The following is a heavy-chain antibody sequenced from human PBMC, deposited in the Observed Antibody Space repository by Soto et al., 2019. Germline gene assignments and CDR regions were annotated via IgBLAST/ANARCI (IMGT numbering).Heavy chain of an antibody. J-gene: IGHJ4*02. D-gene: IGHD5-18*01. CDR2: IWYDGSNK. CDR3: AKAPTAMATIYIDY. V-gene: IGHV3-33*06. Sequence: GGSLRLSCAASGFTFSSYGMHWVRQAPGKGLEWVAVIWYDGSNKYYADSVKGRFTISRDNSKNTLYLQMNSLRAEDTAVYYCAKAPTAMATIYIDYWGQGTLVTVST. CDR1: GFTFSSYG.